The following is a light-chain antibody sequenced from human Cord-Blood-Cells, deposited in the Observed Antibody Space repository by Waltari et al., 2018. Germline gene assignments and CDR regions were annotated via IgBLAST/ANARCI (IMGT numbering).Light chain of an antibody. CDR1: SSDVGSYNL. CDR3: CSYAGSSRV. J-gene: IGLJ3*02. CDR2: EGS. Sequence: SALTQPASVSGSPGQSITISCTGTSSDVGSYNLVSWYQQHPGKAPKLMIYEGSKRPSGVSNLFSGSNSGNTASLTISGRQAEDESDYYCCSYAGSSRVFGGGTKLTVL. V-gene: IGLV2-23*01.